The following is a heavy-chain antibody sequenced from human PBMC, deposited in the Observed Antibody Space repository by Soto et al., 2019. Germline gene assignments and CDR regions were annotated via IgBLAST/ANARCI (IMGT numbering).Heavy chain of an antibody. CDR2: LYGAGDT. CDR1: GFTVSTHY. J-gene: IGHJ3*02. Sequence: EVQLVESGGGLVQPGGSLRLSCAASGFTVSTHYMAWIRQAPGKGLEWVSTLYGAGDTYYADSVKGRFTVSRDNSKNTVYLQMIGLRGEDRAVYYCARALVVFDMWGQGTTVTVSS. CDR3: ARALVVFDM. V-gene: IGHV3-66*01.